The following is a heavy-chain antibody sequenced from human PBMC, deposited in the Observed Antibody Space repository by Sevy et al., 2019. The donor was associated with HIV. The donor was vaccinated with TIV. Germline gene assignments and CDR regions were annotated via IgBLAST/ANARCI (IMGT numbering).Heavy chain of an antibody. CDR1: GFTFSSYS. CDR3: ARRGGGYLVDY. Sequence: GGSLRLSCAASGFTFSSYSMNWVRQAPGKGLEWVSYISSSSSTIYYADSVNGRFTISRDNAKNSLYLQMNSLRAEDTAVYYCARRGGGYLVDYWGQRTLVTASS. V-gene: IGHV3-48*01. D-gene: IGHD3-16*01. CDR2: ISSSSSTI. J-gene: IGHJ4*02.